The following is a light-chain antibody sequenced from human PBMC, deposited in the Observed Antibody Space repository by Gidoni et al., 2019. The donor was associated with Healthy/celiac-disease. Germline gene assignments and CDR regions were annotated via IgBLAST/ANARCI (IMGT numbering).Light chain of an antibody. J-gene: IGKJ2*01. CDR1: QSLSSY. CDR3: QQSYSTPPYT. CDR2: AAS. Sequence: DIQMTQSPSSLSASVGDRVTIPCRASQSLSSYLNWYQQKPGKAPKLLIYAASSLQSGVPSRFSGSGSGTDMTLTISRLQPEDIATYDGQQSYSTPPYTFGQGTKLEIK. V-gene: IGKV1-39*01.